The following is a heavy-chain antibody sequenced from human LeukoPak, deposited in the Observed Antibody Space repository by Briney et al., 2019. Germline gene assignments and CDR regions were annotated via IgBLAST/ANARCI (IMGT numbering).Heavy chain of an antibody. D-gene: IGHD4-11*01. CDR2: ISYDGSNK. V-gene: IGHV3-30-3*01. CDR3: ANSKRRGHWYFDL. J-gene: IGHJ2*01. Sequence: GGSLRLSCAASGFTFSSYAMHWVRQAPGKGLEWVAVISYDGSNKYYADSVRGRFTISRDNSKNTLYLQMNSLRAEDTAVYYCANSKRRGHWYFDLWGRGTLVTVSS. CDR1: GFTFSSYA.